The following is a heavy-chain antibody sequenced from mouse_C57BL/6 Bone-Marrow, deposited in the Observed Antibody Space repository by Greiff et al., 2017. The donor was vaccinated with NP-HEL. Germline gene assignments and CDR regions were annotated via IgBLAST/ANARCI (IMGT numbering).Heavy chain of an antibody. CDR3: ARDSGYAFDY. CDR2: INPSNGAT. Sequence: VQLQQPGTELVKPGASVKLSCKASGYTFTSYWMYWVKQRPGQGLDWIGNINPSNGATNYNEKFKNKATLTVDKSSSTAYMRLSSLTSEDSAVYYCARDSGYAFDYWGQGTTLTVSS. CDR1: GYTFTSYW. J-gene: IGHJ2*01. V-gene: IGHV1-53*01. D-gene: IGHD3-2*02.